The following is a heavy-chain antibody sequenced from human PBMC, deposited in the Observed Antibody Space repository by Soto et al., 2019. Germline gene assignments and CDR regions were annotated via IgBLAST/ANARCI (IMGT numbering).Heavy chain of an antibody. CDR3: ARIGVSSGHESPDFDS. CDR2: ISSSSSYI. CDR1: GFTFSSYS. J-gene: IGHJ4*02. D-gene: IGHD3-16*01. Sequence: GSLRLSCAASGFTFSSYSMNWVRQAPGKGLEWVSSISSSSSYIYYADSVKGRFTISRDNAKNSLYLQMNSLRAEDTAVYYCARIGVSSGHESPDFDSWGQGTLVTVSS. V-gene: IGHV3-21*04.